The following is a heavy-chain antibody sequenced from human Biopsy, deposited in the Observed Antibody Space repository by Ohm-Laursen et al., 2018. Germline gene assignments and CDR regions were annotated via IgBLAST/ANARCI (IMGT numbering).Heavy chain of an antibody. J-gene: IGHJ3*02. CDR2: IYYSGGT. CDR3: ARVEAGTYDALDI. D-gene: IGHD1-26*01. CDR1: AGSMTGYE. Sequence: SHTLSLTCSVSAGSMTGYEWSWIRLAPGEGLEWIGYIYYSGGTKYNPSLASRVTFSVDMSKSQFSLKLCSVTAADTAVYYCARVEAGTYDALDIWGQGTLVAVSA. V-gene: IGHV4-59*07.